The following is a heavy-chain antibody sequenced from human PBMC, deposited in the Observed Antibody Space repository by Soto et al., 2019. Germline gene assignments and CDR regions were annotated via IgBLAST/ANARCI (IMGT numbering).Heavy chain of an antibody. Sequence: SETLSLTCTVSGGSISSGGYYWSWLRQHPGKGLDWIGYIYYSGSTNYNPSLKSRVTISVDTSKNQFPLKLSTVTAADTAVYYCARGYYYGSGSQINYYYGMDVWGQGTTVTVSS. CDR1: GGSISSGGYY. J-gene: IGHJ6*02. CDR3: ARGYYYGSGSQINYYYGMDV. D-gene: IGHD3-10*01. V-gene: IGHV4-31*03. CDR2: IYYSGST.